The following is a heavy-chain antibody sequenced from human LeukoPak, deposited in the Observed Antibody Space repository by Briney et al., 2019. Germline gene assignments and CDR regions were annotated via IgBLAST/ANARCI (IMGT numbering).Heavy chain of an antibody. D-gene: IGHD2-2*01. J-gene: IGHJ4*02. CDR3: ARLVVVPAATFDY. V-gene: IGHV5-10-1*01. CDR1: GYSFTSYW. Sequence: GESLRISCKGSGYSFTSYWISWVRQMPGKGLEWMGGFDPSDSYTNYSPSFQGHVTISADKSISTAYLQWSSLKASDTAMYYCARLVVVPAATFDYWGQGTLVTVSS. CDR2: FDPSDSYT.